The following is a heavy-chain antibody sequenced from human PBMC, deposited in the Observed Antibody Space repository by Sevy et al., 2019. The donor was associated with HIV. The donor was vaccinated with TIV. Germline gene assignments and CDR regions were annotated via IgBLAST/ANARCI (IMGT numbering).Heavy chain of an antibody. CDR1: GFTFSSYS. CDR2: ISGLSNYI. J-gene: IGHJ4*02. V-gene: IGHV3-21*01. CDR3: ARAGNWPYFDY. D-gene: IGHD1-1*01. Sequence: GGSLRLSCAASGFTFSSYSFHWVRQAPGKGLEWVSSISGLSNYIYYSDSMKGRFTISRDSAKNSLYLHMSSLRADDTAVYYCARAGNWPYFDYWGQGTLVTVSS.